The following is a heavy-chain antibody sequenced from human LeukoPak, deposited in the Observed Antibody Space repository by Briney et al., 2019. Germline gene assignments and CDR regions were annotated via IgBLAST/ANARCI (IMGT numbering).Heavy chain of an antibody. CDR3: ARVRFLEWYGAFDI. CDR1: GYIFSNYG. V-gene: IGHV1-18*01. Sequence: ASVKVSCKATGYIFSNYGISWVRQAPGHGLEWMGWISSGGNTNYAPKFQDRATMTTDTSTSTAYMELRSLRFDDTAVYYCARVRFLEWYGAFDIWGQGTMVTVSS. CDR2: ISSGGNT. D-gene: IGHD3-3*01. J-gene: IGHJ3*02.